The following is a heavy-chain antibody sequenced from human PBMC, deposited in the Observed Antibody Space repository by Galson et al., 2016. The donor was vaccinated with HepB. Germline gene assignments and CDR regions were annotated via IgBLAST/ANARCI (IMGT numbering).Heavy chain of an antibody. CDR2: IWKDGTQK. D-gene: IGHD5-18*01. J-gene: IGHJ4*02. CDR3: ARSATAMVADLDS. Sequence: SLRLSCAASGFTFSRYGMHWVRQAPGKGLEWVAVIWKDGTQKYYGESVKGRFTISRDNSNNTLYLQMNSLRGEDTAVYYCARSATAMVADLDSWGQGTQVIVSA. CDR1: GFTFSRYG. V-gene: IGHV3-33*01.